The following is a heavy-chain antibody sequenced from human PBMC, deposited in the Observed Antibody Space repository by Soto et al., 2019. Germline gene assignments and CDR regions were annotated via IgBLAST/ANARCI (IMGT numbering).Heavy chain of an antibody. CDR3: AKDAFGYCSGGSCYYYYMDV. CDR1: GFTFTSYA. J-gene: IGHJ6*03. Sequence: EVQLLESGGGLVQPGGSLRLSCAASGFTFTSYAMSWVRQAPGKGLEWVSAISGSGVITYYADSVKGRFTISRDNSKNTLYLQMNSLRAEDTALYYCAKDAFGYCSGGSCYYYYMDVWGKGTTVTVSS. V-gene: IGHV3-23*01. CDR2: ISGSGVIT. D-gene: IGHD2-15*01.